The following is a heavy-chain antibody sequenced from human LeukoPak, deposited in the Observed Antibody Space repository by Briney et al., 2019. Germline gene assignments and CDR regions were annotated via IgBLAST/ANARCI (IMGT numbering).Heavy chain of an antibody. J-gene: IGHJ4*02. Sequence: GGSLRLSCAVSGFSFSSYAKHWVRQAPGKGLEWVAVIRHDETNEYYADSVQGRFTISRDTSKNTLYLQMNSLRAEDTAVYYCAKEYTPSSPLGELDSWGQGTLVTVSS. D-gene: IGHD6-6*01. CDR2: IRHDETNE. CDR1: GFSFSSYA. V-gene: IGHV3-30*02. CDR3: AKEYTPSSPLGELDS.